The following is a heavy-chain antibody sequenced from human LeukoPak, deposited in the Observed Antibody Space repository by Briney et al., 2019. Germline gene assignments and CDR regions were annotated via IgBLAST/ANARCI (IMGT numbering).Heavy chain of an antibody. CDR2: ISSSSSTI. CDR1: GFTFSSYS. Sequence: GGSLRLSCAASGFTFSSYSMNWVRQAPGKGLEWVSYISSSSSTIYYADSVKGRFTISRDNSKNTLYLQMNSLRAEDTAVYYCARSLPYVDTAMAPGYWGQGTLVTVSS. J-gene: IGHJ4*02. CDR3: ARSLPYVDTAMAPGY. V-gene: IGHV3-48*01. D-gene: IGHD5-18*01.